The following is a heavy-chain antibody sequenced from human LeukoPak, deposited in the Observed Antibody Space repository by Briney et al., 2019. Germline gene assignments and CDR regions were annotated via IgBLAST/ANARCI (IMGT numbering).Heavy chain of an antibody. D-gene: IGHD3-16*01. V-gene: IGHV5-51*01. Sequence: GESLKISCKGSGYSFTSYWIGWVRQMPGKGLEWMGIIYPGDSDTRYSPSFQGQVTISADKSISTAYLQWSSLKASDTAMYYSARGWGGTVAGAWFDPWGQGTLVTVSS. J-gene: IGHJ5*02. CDR2: IYPGDSDT. CDR3: ARGWGGTVAGAWFDP. CDR1: GYSFTSYW.